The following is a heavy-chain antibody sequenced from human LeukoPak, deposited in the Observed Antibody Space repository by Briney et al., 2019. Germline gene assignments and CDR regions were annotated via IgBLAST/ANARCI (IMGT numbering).Heavy chain of an antibody. CDR1: GYSFTSYW. J-gene: IGHJ4*02. CDR2: IYPGDSDT. V-gene: IGHV5-51*01. CDR3: ARGRGLCSGGSCYSSPFDY. Sequence: GESLKISCKGSGYSFTSYWIGWVRQMPGKGLGWMGIIYPGDSDTRYSPSFQGQVTISADKSISTAYLQWSSLKASDTAMYYCARGRGLCSGGSCYSSPFDYWGQGTLVTVSS. D-gene: IGHD2-15*01.